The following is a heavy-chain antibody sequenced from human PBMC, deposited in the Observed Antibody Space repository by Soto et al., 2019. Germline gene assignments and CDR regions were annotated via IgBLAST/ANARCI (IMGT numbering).Heavy chain of an antibody. Sequence: QVQLVQSGAEVKRPGSSVKVSCKASGGTIISHAISWVRQAPGQGLEWMGGIIPILGSANYAQKFQDRLTIIADASTSTTYMELSSLSSDDAAVYYCASRERVDAFDVWGQGTLVTVSS. J-gene: IGHJ3*01. V-gene: IGHV1-69*01. CDR1: GGTIISHA. CDR3: ASRERVDAFDV. CDR2: IIPILGSA. D-gene: IGHD1-26*01.